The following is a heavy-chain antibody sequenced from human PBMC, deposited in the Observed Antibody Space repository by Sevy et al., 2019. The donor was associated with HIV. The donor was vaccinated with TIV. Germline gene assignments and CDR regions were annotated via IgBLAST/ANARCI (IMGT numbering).Heavy chain of an antibody. V-gene: IGHV3-33*01. CDR1: GLLFSSYG. Sequence: GGSLRLSCAASGLLFSSYGINWVRQAPGKGLEWVAVIWYDGSTKYYAESVKGRFTISRDNSNNTLYLQMNSLRAEDTAVYYSARERGYSYGYFDFWGQGTLVTVSS. CDR3: ARERGYSYGYFDF. D-gene: IGHD5-18*01. J-gene: IGHJ4*02. CDR2: IWYDGSTK.